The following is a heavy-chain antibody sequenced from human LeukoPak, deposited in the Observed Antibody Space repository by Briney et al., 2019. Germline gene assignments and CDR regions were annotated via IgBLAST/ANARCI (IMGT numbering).Heavy chain of an antibody. CDR2: INDDGNSI. CDR1: GFTFSSYW. J-gene: IGHJ6*02. Sequence: PGGSLKLSCAASGFTFSSYWMHWVRQAPGKGPVWVSRINDDGNSITYADSVKGRFTVSRDNAKNTLYLQMNSLRAEDTAVYFCARGFGDSRVHYYYGMDVWGRGTTVTVSS. D-gene: IGHD4-17*01. CDR3: ARGFGDSRVHYYYGMDV. V-gene: IGHV3-74*03.